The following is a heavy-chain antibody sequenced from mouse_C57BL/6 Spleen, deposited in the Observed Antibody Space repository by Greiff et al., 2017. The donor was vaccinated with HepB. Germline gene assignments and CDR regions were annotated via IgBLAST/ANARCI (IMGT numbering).Heavy chain of an antibody. Sequence: EVQGVESGGGLVKPGGSLKLSCAASGFTFSSYAMSWVRQTPEKRLEWVATISDGGSYTYYPDNVKGRFTISRDNAKNNLYLQMSHLKSEDTAMYYCARGGITTYYFDYWGQGTTLTVSS. CDR3: ARGGITTYYFDY. CDR1: GFTFSSYA. J-gene: IGHJ2*01. CDR2: ISDGGSYT. D-gene: IGHD2-4*01. V-gene: IGHV5-4*01.